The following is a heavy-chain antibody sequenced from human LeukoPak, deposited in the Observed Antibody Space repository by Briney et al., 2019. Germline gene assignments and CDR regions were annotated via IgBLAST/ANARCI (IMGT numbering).Heavy chain of an antibody. CDR1: GGSFGGYY. D-gene: IGHD6-19*01. Sequence: PSETLSLTCAVYGGSFGGYYWSWIRQPPGKGLEWIGEINHSGSTNYNQSLKSGVTISVDTSKKQYSVKRSSGTAEDTGVYSCASARWYSSGWYFSRGGRAEKKYYFDYWGQGTLVTVFS. J-gene: IGHJ4*02. CDR3: ASARWYSSGWYFSRGGRAEKKYYFDY. V-gene: IGHV4-34*01. CDR2: INHSGST.